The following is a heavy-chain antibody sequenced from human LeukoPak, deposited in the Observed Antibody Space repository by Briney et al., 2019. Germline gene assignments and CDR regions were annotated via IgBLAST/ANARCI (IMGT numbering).Heavy chain of an antibody. J-gene: IGHJ4*02. CDR3: ARDYYDSSGYYDSPFAY. Sequence: GGSLRLSCAASGFTFSSYSMNWVRQAPGKGLEWVSYISSSSSTIYYADSVKGRFTISRDNAKNSLYLQMNSLRAEDTAVYYCARDYYDSSGYYDSPFAYWGQGTLVTVSS. CDR2: ISSSSSTI. CDR1: GFTFSSYS. V-gene: IGHV3-48*04. D-gene: IGHD3-22*01.